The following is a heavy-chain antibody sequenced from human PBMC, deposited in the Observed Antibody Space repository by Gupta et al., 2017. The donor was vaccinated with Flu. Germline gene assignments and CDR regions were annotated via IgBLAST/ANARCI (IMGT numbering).Heavy chain of an antibody. CDR3: ARSSGAYRPFDS. J-gene: IGHJ4*02. V-gene: IGHV3-48*03. CDR2: MNFFGGGT. D-gene: IGHD1-26*01. Sequence: EVRLVESGGDLVQPGGSLRLSCSTSGFTLSNFEVNWVRQAPGEPLEWVSHMNFFGGGTVYADSVRGRFTISRDDAKNSFFLQMNSLRVEDTGVYYCARSSGAYRPFDSWGQGTLVTVSS. CDR1: GFTLSNFE.